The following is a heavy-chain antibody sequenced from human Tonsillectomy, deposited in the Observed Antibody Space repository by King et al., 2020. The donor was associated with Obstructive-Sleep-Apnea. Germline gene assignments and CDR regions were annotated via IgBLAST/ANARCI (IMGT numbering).Heavy chain of an antibody. CDR3: TTSGGGY. Sequence: VQLVESGGGLVKPGGSLRLSCAASGFIFSKAWMSWVRQTPGKGLEWVGRDGGTTDYAAPVKGRFTISRDDSKNTLYLQMNSLKTEDTAVYYCTTSGGGYWGQGTLVTVSS. CDR1: GFIFSKAW. D-gene: IGHD3-16*01. CDR2: DGGTT. V-gene: IGHV3-15*01. J-gene: IGHJ4*02.